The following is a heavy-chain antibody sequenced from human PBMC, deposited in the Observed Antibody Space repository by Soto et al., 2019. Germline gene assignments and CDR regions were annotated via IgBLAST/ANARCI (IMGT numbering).Heavy chain of an antibody. Sequence: EVQLVESGGGLVKPGGSLRLSCAASGFTFTRYSMNWVRQAPGKGLEWVSSISSTTNYIYYGDSMKGRFTISRDNAKNSLSLEMNSLGGEDTAVYYCARESEDLTSTFDYWGQGTLVTVAS. V-gene: IGHV3-21*01. CDR1: GFTFTRYS. J-gene: IGHJ4*02. CDR2: ISSTTNYI. CDR3: ARESEDLTSTFDY.